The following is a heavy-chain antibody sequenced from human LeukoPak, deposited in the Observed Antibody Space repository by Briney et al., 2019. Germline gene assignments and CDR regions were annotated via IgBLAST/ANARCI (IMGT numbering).Heavy chain of an antibody. CDR3: ARDRVVASSYYYGMDV. J-gene: IGHJ6*02. Sequence: SETLSLTCTVSGASIYSDDNYWSWIRQAPGKGLEWIGYVYYSVNTHYNPSLKSRITISVDTSKNQFSLKVTSVTAADTAVYYCARDRVVASSYYYGMDVWGQGTTVTVSS. V-gene: IGHV4-30-4*01. CDR1: GASIYSDDNY. CDR2: VYYSVNT. D-gene: IGHD2-15*01.